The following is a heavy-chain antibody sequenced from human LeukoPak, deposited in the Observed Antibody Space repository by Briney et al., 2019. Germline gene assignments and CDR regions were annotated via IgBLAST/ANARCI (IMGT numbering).Heavy chain of an antibody. Sequence: SLRLSCVASGFTFDDYAMHWVRQAPGKGLEWVSGISWNSGSIGYVDSVKGRFTISRDNAKNSLYLQMNSLRAEDTAVYYCARDEGNWGQGTLVTVSS. CDR2: ISWNSGSI. CDR1: GFTFDDYA. J-gene: IGHJ4*02. CDR3: ARDEGN. V-gene: IGHV3-9*01. D-gene: IGHD3-10*01.